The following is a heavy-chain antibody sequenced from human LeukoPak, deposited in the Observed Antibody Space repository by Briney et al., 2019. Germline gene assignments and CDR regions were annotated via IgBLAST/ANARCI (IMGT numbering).Heavy chain of an antibody. Sequence: SETLSLTCAVYGGSFSGYYWSWIRQPPGKGLEWIGEYNHNGSTKYNPSLKSRVTISVDTSKNQFSLKLSSVTAADTAMYYCARASPEGGYYPSGSPLPVDYWGQGTLVTVSS. V-gene: IGHV4-34*01. J-gene: IGHJ4*02. CDR3: ARASPEGGYYPSGSPLPVDY. CDR1: GGSFSGYY. D-gene: IGHD3-10*01. CDR2: YNHNGST.